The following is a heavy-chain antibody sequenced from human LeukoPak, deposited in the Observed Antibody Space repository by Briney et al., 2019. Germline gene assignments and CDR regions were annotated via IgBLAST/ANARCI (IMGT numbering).Heavy chain of an antibody. V-gene: IGHV1-46*01. Sequence: ASVKVSCKASGYTFTSYYMHWVRQAPGQGLEWMGIINPSGGSTSYAQKFQGRVTMTRDTSTSTVYMELSSLRSEDTAVYYCARDLVWTGTTSHYYYGMDVWGQGTTVTVSS. J-gene: IGHJ6*02. CDR3: ARDLVWTGTTSHYYYGMDV. CDR2: INPSGGST. D-gene: IGHD1-1*01. CDR1: GYTFTSYY.